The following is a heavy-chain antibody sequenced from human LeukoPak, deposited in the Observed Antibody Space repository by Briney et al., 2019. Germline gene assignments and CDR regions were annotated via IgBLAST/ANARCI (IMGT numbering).Heavy chain of an antibody. D-gene: IGHD5-18*01. Sequence: SETLSLTCTVSGDSISSRNYYWGWIRQPPGKGLEWIGSIYKSGSTYYNPSLKSRVTISVDTSKNQFSLKLSSVTAADTAVYHCARHVVNHGRGYSYANYIDYWAQGTLVTVSS. CDR3: ARHVVNHGRGYSYANYIDY. CDR2: IYKSGST. J-gene: IGHJ4*02. CDR1: GDSISSRNYY. V-gene: IGHV4-39*01.